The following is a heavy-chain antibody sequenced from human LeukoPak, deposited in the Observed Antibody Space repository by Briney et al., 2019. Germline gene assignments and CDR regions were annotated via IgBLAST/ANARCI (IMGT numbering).Heavy chain of an antibody. V-gene: IGHV1-46*01. J-gene: IGHJ4*02. CDR3: ARTASAGTLGGVDGY. CDR1: GYTFTSYY. Sequence: GASVKVSCKASGYTFTSYYMHWVRQAPGQGLEWMGIISPNNGSKSYAQKFQGRVTMTRDMSTSTVYMELSSLRSEDTAVYYCARTASAGTLGGVDGYWGQGTPVTVSS. CDR2: ISPNNGSK. D-gene: IGHD6-19*01.